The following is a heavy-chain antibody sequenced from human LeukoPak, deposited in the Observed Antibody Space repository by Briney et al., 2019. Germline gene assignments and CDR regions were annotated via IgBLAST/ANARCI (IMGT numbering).Heavy chain of an antibody. Sequence: AASVKVSCKASGYTFTSYDINWVRQATGQGLEWMGWMNPNSGNTGYAQKSQGRVTMTRNTSISTAYMELSSLRSEDTAVYYCARGGGRGGVVPAAQTDYWGQGTLVTVSS. CDR2: MNPNSGNT. V-gene: IGHV1-8*01. CDR3: ARGGGRGGVVPAAQTDY. CDR1: GYTFTSYD. J-gene: IGHJ4*02. D-gene: IGHD2-2*01.